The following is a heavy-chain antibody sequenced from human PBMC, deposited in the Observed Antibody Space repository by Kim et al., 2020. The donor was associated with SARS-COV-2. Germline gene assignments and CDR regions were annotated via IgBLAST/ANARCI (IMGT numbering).Heavy chain of an antibody. CDR1: GHTLTELF. V-gene: IGHV1-24*01. CDR3: ATDYLDRNNFRGGQRFFDL. CDR2: FDPEYGET. J-gene: IGHJ2*01. D-gene: IGHD3-3*01. Sequence: ASVKVSCKVSGHTLTELFIHWVRLAPGKGLEWMGGFDPEYGETIYAQRFQGRVNMTEDAVTDTAYMDLSSLRSEDTAVYYCATDYLDRNNFRGGQRFFDLWGRGTRVTVSS.